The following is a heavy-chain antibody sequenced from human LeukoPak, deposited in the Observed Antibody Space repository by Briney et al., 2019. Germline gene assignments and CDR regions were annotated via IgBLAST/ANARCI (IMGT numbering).Heavy chain of an antibody. J-gene: IGHJ4*02. CDR2: ISYDGSNK. D-gene: IGHD4-17*01. CDR3: TMLTVTTPGDY. CDR1: GFTFSSYA. V-gene: IGHV3-30-3*01. Sequence: PGRSLRLSRAASGFTFSSYAMHWVRQAPGKGLEWVAVISYDGSNKYYADSVKGRFTISRDNSKNTLYLQMNSLRAEDTAVYYCTMLTVTTPGDYWGQGTLVTVSS.